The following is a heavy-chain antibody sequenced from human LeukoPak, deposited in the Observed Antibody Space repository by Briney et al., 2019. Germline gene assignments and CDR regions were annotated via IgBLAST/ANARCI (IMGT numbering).Heavy chain of an antibody. CDR3: ARQSGYDPAGPPFFDY. Sequence: GSLRLSCAASGFTFSSYSMNWVRQAPGKGLEWVSSISSSSSYIYYADSVKGRFTISRDNAKNSLYLQMNSLRAEDTAVYYCARQSGYDPAGPPFFDYWGQGTLVTVSS. V-gene: IGHV3-21*01. CDR1: GFTFSSYS. J-gene: IGHJ4*02. CDR2: ISSSSSYI. D-gene: IGHD5-12*01.